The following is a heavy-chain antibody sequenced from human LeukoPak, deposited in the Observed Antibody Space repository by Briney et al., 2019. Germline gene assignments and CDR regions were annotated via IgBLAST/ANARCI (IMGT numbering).Heavy chain of an antibody. Sequence: PGGSLRLSCAASGFTVSSNYMSWVRQAPGKGLEWVSVIYSGGSTYYADSAKGRFTISRDNSKNTLYLQMNSLRAEDTAVYYCARQVVGYFDYWGQGTLVTVSS. CDR1: GFTVSSNY. J-gene: IGHJ4*02. CDR2: IYSGGST. V-gene: IGHV3-53*01. D-gene: IGHD2-2*01. CDR3: ARQVVGYFDY.